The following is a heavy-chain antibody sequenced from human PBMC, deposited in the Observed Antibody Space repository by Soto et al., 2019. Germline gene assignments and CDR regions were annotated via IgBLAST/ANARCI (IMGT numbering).Heavy chain of an antibody. CDR3: AKDRNDFWSGYSYFDY. CDR1: GFTFDDYA. D-gene: IGHD3-3*01. V-gene: IGHV3-23*04. J-gene: IGHJ4*02. Sequence: EVQLVESGGGLVQPGRSLRLSCAASGFTFDDYAMHWVRQAPGKGLEWVSAISGSGDSTYYADSVKGRFTISRDNSKHTLYLQMNSLRVEDTAVYYCAKDRNDFWSGYSYFDYWGQGTLVTVSS. CDR2: ISGSGDST.